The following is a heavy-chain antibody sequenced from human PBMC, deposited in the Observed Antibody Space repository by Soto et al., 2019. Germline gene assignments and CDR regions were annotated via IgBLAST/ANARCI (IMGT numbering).Heavy chain of an antibody. CDR2: IKSDGTAT. Sequence: EVQLVESGGDLVQPGGSLRLSCAASRFTFSDYWMHWVRQAPGKGLVWVSSIKSDGTATYYADAVQGRFTISRDNAKNTLYLQMNSLRVEDTAVYYCVTGAFDVWCQGTMVTVSS. J-gene: IGHJ3*01. V-gene: IGHV3-74*01. CDR3: VTGAFDV. CDR1: RFTFSDYW.